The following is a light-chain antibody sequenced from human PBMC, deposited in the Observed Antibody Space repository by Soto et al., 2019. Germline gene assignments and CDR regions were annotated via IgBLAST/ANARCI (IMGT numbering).Light chain of an antibody. CDR3: QQSYSTPLCT. Sequence: DIQMTQSPSSLSASVGDRVTITCRAGQSISNFLNWYQQKPGKAPKLPIYAASSLQSGVPSRFSGSGSGTDFTLTISSLQPEDFATYYCQQSYSTPLCTFGQGTKLEIK. CDR1: QSISNF. V-gene: IGKV1-39*01. J-gene: IGKJ2*02. CDR2: AAS.